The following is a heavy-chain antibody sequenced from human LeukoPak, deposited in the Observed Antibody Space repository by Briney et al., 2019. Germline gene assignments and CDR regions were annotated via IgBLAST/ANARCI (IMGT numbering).Heavy chain of an antibody. D-gene: IGHD4-11*01. CDR2: VSDTGST. Sequence: SETLSLTCTVSGGSINSYYWSWIRQPPGKGLEWIGYVSDTGSTNYNPSLKSRVTISVDTSKNQFYLKLTSATAADTAVYYCARTTTTFDDWGHGTLVTVSS. V-gene: IGHV4-4*09. CDR3: ARTTTTFDD. CDR1: GGSINSYY. J-gene: IGHJ4*01.